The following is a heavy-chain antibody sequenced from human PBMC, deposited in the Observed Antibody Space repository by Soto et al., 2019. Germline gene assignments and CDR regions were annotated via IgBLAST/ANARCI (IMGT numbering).Heavy chain of an antibody. J-gene: IGHJ4*02. CDR2: ITFDGGSK. Sequence: QVQLVESGGGVVQPGRSLRLSCAASGFNFSNYGLHWVRRTPGKGLEWVSLITFDGGSKFYTDSVKGRFAISRDNSKNTLYLQMNSLRPEDTAVYYCAKALYSGYAIAVFDYWGQGTLVAVSS. D-gene: IGHD5-12*01. CDR1: GFNFSNYG. CDR3: AKALYSGYAIAVFDY. V-gene: IGHV3-30*18.